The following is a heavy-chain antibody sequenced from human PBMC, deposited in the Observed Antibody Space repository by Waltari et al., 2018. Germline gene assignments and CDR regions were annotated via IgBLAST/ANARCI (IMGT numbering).Heavy chain of an antibody. Sequence: QMRLQESGPGLLKPSETLSLKCSVSGVSIRSDAYYWGWIRQSPGKGLEWIGSIYYTGNTYYNPSLESRVTVSADTSKNQISLKLTSVTAADTAVYYCATPGVLWSGYGIDFWGQGILVTVSS. D-gene: IGHD3-3*01. V-gene: IGHV4-39*01. J-gene: IGHJ4*02. CDR1: GVSIRSDAYY. CDR2: IYYTGNT. CDR3: ATPGVLWSGYGIDF.